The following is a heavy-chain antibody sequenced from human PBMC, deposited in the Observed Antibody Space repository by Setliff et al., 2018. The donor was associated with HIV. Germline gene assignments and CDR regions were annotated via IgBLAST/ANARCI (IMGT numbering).Heavy chain of an antibody. CDR2: INSYNGNT. CDR3: SRSGVPPYYYYGMDV. Sequence: ASVKVSCKASGYTFTTYGVNWVRQAPGQGLEWMGWINSYNGNTKFAQKFQGRVTMTTDTSTTTAFMELRSLKADDTGIYYCSRSGVPPYYYYGMDVWGQGTTVSVS. V-gene: IGHV1-18*04. J-gene: IGHJ6*02. D-gene: IGHD3-10*01. CDR1: GYTFTTYG.